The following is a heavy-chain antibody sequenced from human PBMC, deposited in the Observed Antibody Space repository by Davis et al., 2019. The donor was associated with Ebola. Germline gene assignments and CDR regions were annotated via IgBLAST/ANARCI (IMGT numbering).Heavy chain of an antibody. Sequence: MPSETLSLTCPVSGGSITTGVYPWSWIRQQTRKGLEWIGYIYYSGSTYYNQSLKRRVTISVDTSKNQFSLKLSSVTAADTAVYYCAVNGGNCYSCIDYWGQVTLVTVSS. CDR3: AVNGGNCYSCIDY. CDR1: GGSITTGVYP. D-gene: IGHD2-21*02. CDR2: IYYSGST. J-gene: IGHJ4*02. V-gene: IGHV4-30-4*01.